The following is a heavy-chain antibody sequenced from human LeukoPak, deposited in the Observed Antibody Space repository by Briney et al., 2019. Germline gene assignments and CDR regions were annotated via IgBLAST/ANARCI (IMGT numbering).Heavy chain of an antibody. Sequence: GASVKVSCKASGYTFTSYYIHWVRQAPGQGLEWMGWINPNSGATTYAQKFQGRVAMTRDTSISTAYMELSRLGSDDTAVFYCARARREWEPPLLDYWGQGTLVTVSS. CDR3: ARARREWEPPLLDY. V-gene: IGHV1-2*02. CDR1: GYTFTSYY. D-gene: IGHD1-26*01. CDR2: INPNSGAT. J-gene: IGHJ4*02.